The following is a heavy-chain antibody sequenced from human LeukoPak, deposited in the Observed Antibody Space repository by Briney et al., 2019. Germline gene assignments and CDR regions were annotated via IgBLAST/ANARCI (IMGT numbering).Heavy chain of an antibody. CDR3: AKDQAPVRFLEWSTPTDV. V-gene: IGHV3-7*01. D-gene: IGHD3-3*01. CDR2: IKQDGSEK. J-gene: IGHJ6*02. Sequence: GGSLRLSCAASGFTFSSYWMSWVRQAPGKGLEWVANIKQDGSEKYYVDSVKGRFTISRDNAKNSLYLQMNSLRAEDTAVYYCAKDQAPVRFLEWSTPTDVWGQGTTVTVSS. CDR1: GFTFSSYW.